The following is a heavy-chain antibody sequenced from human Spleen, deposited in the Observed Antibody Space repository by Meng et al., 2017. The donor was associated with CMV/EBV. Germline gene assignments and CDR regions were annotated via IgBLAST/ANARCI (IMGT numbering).Heavy chain of an antibody. J-gene: IGHJ6*02. CDR2: ISNTGHII. CDR1: GFTFSDHY. CDR3: ARVAAAGRGMDV. D-gene: IGHD6-13*01. Sequence: GESLKISCEGSGFTFSDHYMSWIRQAPGKGLEWVSYISNTGHIIYYADSVKGRVTISRDNAKNSLFLQMNSLRAEDTAVYYCARVAAAGRGMDVWGPGTTVTVSS. V-gene: IGHV3-11*04.